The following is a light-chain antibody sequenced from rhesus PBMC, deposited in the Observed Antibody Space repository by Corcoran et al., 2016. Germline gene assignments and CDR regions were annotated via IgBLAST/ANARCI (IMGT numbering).Light chain of an antibody. V-gene: IGKV3-24*01. CDR3: LQHSKWPQT. CDR2: GAS. CDR1: RSVNSS. Sequence: EIVMTQSPATLSLSPGERATLSCRASRSVNSSLAWYQPKPGRAPRLLNYGASSRSTGIPDSISGSGSGTDFTLTISSLEPEDVAVYYCLQHSKWPQTFGQWTKVEIK. J-gene: IGKJ1*01.